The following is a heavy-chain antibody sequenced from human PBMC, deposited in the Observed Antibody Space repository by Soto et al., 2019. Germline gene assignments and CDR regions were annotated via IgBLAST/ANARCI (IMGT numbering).Heavy chain of an antibody. CDR2: INSDGSST. D-gene: IGHD3-3*01. V-gene: IGHV3-74*01. J-gene: IGHJ6*02. Sequence: GGSPRLSCAASGFTFCSYWMHWVRQAPGKGLVWVSRINSDGSSTSYADSVKGRFTISRDNAKNTLYLQMNSLRAEDTAVYYCARGPSYYDFWSGPPYGMDVWGQGTTVTV. CDR3: ARGPSYYDFWSGPPYGMDV. CDR1: GFTFCSYW.